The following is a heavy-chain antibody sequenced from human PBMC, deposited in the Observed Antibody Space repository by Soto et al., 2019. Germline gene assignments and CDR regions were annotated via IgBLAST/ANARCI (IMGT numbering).Heavy chain of an antibody. CDR2: IYYSGST. V-gene: IGHV4-30-4*01. CDR1: GGSISRGDYY. Sequence: PSETLSLTCTVSGGSISRGDYYWSWIRQPPGKGLEWIGYIYYSGSTYYNPSLRSRVTISVDTSKNQFSLKLSSVTAADTAVYYCARETGTPRTDYYHYYGMDVWGQGTTVTVSS. J-gene: IGHJ6*02. CDR3: ARETGTPRTDYYHYYGMDV. D-gene: IGHD2-21*02.